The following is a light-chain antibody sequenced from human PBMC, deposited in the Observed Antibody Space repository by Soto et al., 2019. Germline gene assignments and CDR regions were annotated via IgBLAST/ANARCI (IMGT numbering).Light chain of an antibody. Sequence: EIVLTQSPATLSLSPGERATLSCRASQSVTNYLAWFQQKPGQAPRLLIYDASNRATGIPARFSGSGSGTDFTLTISSLEPEDFAVYYCQQRSSWPLLTFGGGTKVEI. CDR3: QQRSSWPLLT. CDR1: QSVTNY. CDR2: DAS. V-gene: IGKV3-11*01. J-gene: IGKJ4*01.